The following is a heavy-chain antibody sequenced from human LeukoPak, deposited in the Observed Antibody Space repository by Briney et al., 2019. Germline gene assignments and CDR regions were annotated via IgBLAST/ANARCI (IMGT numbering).Heavy chain of an antibody. CDR2: IYYSGST. D-gene: IGHD6-6*01. V-gene: IGHV4-59*01. CDR3: ARGDIARLPTFDY. Sequence: KPSETLSLTCTVSGGSISSYYWSWIRQPPGKGLEWIGYIYYSGSTNYNPSLKSRVTISVDTSKNQFSLKLSSVTAADTSVYYCARGDIARLPTFDYWGQGTLVTVSS. CDR1: GGSISSYY. J-gene: IGHJ4*02.